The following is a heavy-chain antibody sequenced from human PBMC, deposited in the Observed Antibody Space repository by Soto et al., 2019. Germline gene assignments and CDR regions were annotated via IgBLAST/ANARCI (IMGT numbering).Heavy chain of an antibody. Sequence: QVQLVESGGGLVKPGGSLRLSCAASGFTFSGYNMSWIRQAPGKGLEWVSYITSSGSNTFDAESVKGRFTISRDNTMNLLYLQMYSLSAEDTAVYYCARRGTISSAHHFDHWGQGTLVTVSS. CDR3: ARRGTISSAHHFDH. V-gene: IGHV3-11*01. D-gene: IGHD6-6*01. CDR1: GFTFSGYN. J-gene: IGHJ4*02. CDR2: ITSSGSNT.